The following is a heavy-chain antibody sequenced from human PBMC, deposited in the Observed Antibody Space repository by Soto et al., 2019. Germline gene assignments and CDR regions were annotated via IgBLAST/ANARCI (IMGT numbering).Heavy chain of an antibody. Sequence: AGVSLRLSCSASRFTFSSYAMQWVRQAPGKGLEYVSAISSNGGSTYYADSVKGRFTISRDNSKNTLYLQMSSLRAEDTAVYYCVNVASALWLGEVLGQDWGQGTPVTVSS. CDR2: ISSNGGST. V-gene: IGHV3-64D*06. CDR3: VNVASALWLGEVLGQD. J-gene: IGHJ4*02. D-gene: IGHD3-10*01. CDR1: RFTFSSYA.